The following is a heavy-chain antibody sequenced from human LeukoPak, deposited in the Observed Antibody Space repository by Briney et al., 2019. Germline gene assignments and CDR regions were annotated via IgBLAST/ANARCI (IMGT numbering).Heavy chain of an antibody. CDR2: IYHSGST. V-gene: IGHV4-4*02. Sequence: PSGTLSLTCAVSGGSISGSNWWSWVRQPPGKGLEWIGEIYHSGSTNYNPSLKSRVTISVDKSKNQFSLKLSSVTAADTAVYYCARDRVVATIDEIDYYYYYGMDVWGKGTTVTVSS. D-gene: IGHD5-12*01. CDR1: GGSISGSNW. J-gene: IGHJ6*04. CDR3: ARDRVVATIDEIDYYYYYGMDV.